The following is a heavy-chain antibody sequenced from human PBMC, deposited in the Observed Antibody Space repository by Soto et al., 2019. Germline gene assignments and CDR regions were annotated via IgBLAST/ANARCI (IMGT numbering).Heavy chain of an antibody. Sequence: ASVKVSCKASGYTFTGYYMHWVRQAPGQGLEWMGWINPNSGGTNYAQKFQGWVTMTRDTSISTAYMELSRLRSDDTAVYYCARDGGGGSWSDAFDIWGQGTMVTVSS. CDR2: INPNSGGT. CDR1: GYTFTGYY. J-gene: IGHJ3*02. CDR3: ARDGGGGSWSDAFDI. D-gene: IGHD1-26*01. V-gene: IGHV1-2*04.